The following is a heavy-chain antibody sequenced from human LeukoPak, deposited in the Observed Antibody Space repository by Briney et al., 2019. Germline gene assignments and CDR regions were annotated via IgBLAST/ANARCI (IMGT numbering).Heavy chain of an antibody. V-gene: IGHV5-51*01. J-gene: IGHJ6*02. Sequence: GESLKISCKGTGYSFTSYWIAWVRQTPGKGLEWMGIIYPGDSDTRYSPSFQGQVTISADKSISTAYLQWSSLKASDTAMYYCARGGGIAVRYYYYYGMDVWGQGTTVTVSS. CDR1: GYSFTSYW. CDR2: IYPGDSDT. D-gene: IGHD6-19*01. CDR3: ARGGGIAVRYYYYYGMDV.